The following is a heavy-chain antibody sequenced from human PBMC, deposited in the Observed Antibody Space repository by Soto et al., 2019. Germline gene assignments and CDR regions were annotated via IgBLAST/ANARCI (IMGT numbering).Heavy chain of an antibody. CDR3: ARSRSPTRTTVTTSYYYYYMDV. J-gene: IGHJ6*03. D-gene: IGHD4-4*01. V-gene: IGHV2-70*11. CDR2: IDWDDDK. Sequence: SGPTLVNPTQTLTLTCTFSGFSLSTSGMCVSWIRQPPGKALEWLARIDWDDDKYYSTSLKTRLTISKDTSKNQVVLTMTNMDPVDTATYYCARSRSPTRTTVTTSYYYYYMDVWGKGTTVTVSS. CDR1: GFSLSTSGMC.